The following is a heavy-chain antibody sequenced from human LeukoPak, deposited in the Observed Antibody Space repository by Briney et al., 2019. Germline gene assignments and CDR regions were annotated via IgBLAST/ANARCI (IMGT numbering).Heavy chain of an antibody. CDR3: AKGGGDYYFDY. Sequence: GGSLRLSCAASGFTFSNYGMHWVRQAPGKGLEWVSAINAGGGSTHNADSVKGRFTISRAISKSTVYLQMNTLRADDTAVYYCAKGGGDYYFDYWGQGTLVTVSS. V-gene: IGHV3-23*01. J-gene: IGHJ4*02. CDR1: GFTFSNYG. CDR2: INAGGGST. D-gene: IGHD2-21*01.